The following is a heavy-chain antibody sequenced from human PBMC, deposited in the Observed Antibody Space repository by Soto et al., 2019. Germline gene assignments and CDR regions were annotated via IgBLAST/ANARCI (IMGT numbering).Heavy chain of an antibody. V-gene: IGHV4-34*01. Sequence: SSTLSLTCSVYVGSFSGYYWSWMRQPPGKGLEWIGEINHSGSTNYNPSLKSRVTISVDTSKNQFSLKLSSVTAADTAVYYCARVGYDILTGYPYFDYWGQGTLVTVSS. CDR2: INHSGST. CDR3: ARVGYDILTGYPYFDY. CDR1: VGSFSGYY. D-gene: IGHD3-9*01. J-gene: IGHJ4*02.